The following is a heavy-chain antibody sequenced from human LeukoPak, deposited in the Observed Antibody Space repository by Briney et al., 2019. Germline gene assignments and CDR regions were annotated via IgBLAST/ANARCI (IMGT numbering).Heavy chain of an antibody. CDR3: ATGPRNDP. Sequence: ASVKVSCKTSGYPFTKWESNGVRQAAGQGREWLGWVHPDSGNTYYSQRFRGRDTMSRDTSTTTASMELRGLRSNDTAVYSCATGPRNDPWGQGTLVTVSS. CDR2: VHPDSGNT. J-gene: IGHJ5*02. CDR1: GYPFTKWE. V-gene: IGHV1-8*01. D-gene: IGHD1-14*01.